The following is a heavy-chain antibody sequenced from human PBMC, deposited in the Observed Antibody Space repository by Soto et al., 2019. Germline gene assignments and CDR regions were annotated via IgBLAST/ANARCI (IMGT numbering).Heavy chain of an antibody. Sequence: QVQLVQSGAEVKKPGSSVKVSCKTSGGSFSAYNFPWVRKAPGQGLEWMGRIVPLLKITDYAQKYQARISITADESTSTAYMDLRTLRSVDAAVYYCAGWSSTATTVEIEYWGQGPPVTVST. CDR2: IVPLLKIT. CDR1: GGSFSAYN. J-gene: IGHJ4*02. CDR3: AGWSSTATTVEIEY. V-gene: IGHV1-69*02. D-gene: IGHD1-1*01.